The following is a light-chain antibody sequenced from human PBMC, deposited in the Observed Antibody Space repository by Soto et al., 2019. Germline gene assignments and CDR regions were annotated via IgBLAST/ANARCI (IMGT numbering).Light chain of an antibody. Sequence: QSVLTQSPSASASLGASVQLTCTLSSGHSSYSIAWHQQQPEKGPRFLMKLNSDGSHNKGDGIPDRFSGSSSGAERYLTISSLHSEDEADYYCQTWGTGIWVFGGGTKVTVL. CDR3: QTWGTGIWV. J-gene: IGLJ3*02. CDR1: SGHSSYS. V-gene: IGLV4-69*02. CDR2: LNSDGSH.